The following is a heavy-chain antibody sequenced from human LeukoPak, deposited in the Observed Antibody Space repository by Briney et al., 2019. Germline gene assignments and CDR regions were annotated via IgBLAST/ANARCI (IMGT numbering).Heavy chain of an antibody. J-gene: IGHJ4*02. CDR3: ARAEQLFENYYFDY. V-gene: IGHV4-34*01. CDR2: INHSGST. D-gene: IGHD5-18*01. CDR1: GGSFSGYY. Sequence: KTSETLSLTCAVYGGSFSGYYWSWIRQPPGKGLEWIGEINHSGSTNYNPSLKSRVTISVDTSKNQFSLKLSSVTAADTAVYYCARAEQLFENYYFDYWGQGTLVTVSS.